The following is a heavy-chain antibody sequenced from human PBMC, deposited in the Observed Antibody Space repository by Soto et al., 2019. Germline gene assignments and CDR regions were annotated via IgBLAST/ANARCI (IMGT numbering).Heavy chain of an antibody. CDR3: ARGGSSSRYNWFDP. V-gene: IGHV1-8*01. J-gene: IGHJ5*02. Sequence: QVQLVQSGAEVKKPGASVKVSCKASGYTFTSYDINWVRQATGQGLEWMGWMNPNSGNTGYAQKCPGSGAVPRNTSISTAYMELSSLRSEDTAVYYCARGGSSSRYNWFDPWGQGTLVTVSS. CDR1: GYTFTSYD. D-gene: IGHD6-6*01. CDR2: MNPNSGNT.